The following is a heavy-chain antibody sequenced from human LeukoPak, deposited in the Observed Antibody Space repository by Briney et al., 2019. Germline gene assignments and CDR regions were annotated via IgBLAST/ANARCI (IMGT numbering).Heavy chain of an antibody. CDR3: ARGPPHYYGSGSYYTGHPTTHYGMDV. V-gene: IGHV1-69*13. Sequence: SVKVSCKASGGTFSSYAISWVRQAPGQGLEWMGGIIPIFGTANYAQKFQGRVTITADESTSTAYMELSSLRSEDTAVYYCARGPPHYYGSGSYYTGHPTTHYGMDVWGQGTTVTVSS. J-gene: IGHJ6*02. CDR2: IIPIFGTA. CDR1: GGTFSSYA. D-gene: IGHD3-10*01.